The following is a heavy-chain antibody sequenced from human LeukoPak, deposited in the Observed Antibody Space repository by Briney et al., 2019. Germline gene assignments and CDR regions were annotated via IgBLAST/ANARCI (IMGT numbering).Heavy chain of an antibody. V-gene: IGHV3-7*01. CDR2: IKQESGEI. CDR1: GFTFSSYW. J-gene: IGHJ4*02. CDR3: ARDKIVGPTRFDY. Sequence: GGSLRLSCVASGFTFSSYWMSWVRQAPGKGPEWVANIKQESGEIYYVDSVKGRFTISSDNAKNSLYLQMNSLRAEDTAVYYCARDKIVGPTRFDYWGQGILVTVSS. D-gene: IGHD1-26*01.